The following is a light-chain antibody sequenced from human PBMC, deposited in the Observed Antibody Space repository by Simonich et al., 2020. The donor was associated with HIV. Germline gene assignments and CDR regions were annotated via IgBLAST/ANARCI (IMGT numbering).Light chain of an antibody. CDR2: DVS. V-gene: IGLV2-14*03. CDR1: SSDIGGYNY. J-gene: IGLJ3*02. CDR3: FSYTSHRGV. Sequence: QSALTQPASVSGSPGQSITISCTGTSSDIGGYNYVSWYQQHPGKAPKLMIYDVSKRPSGVSNRFSGSNSGNTASLTISGLQAEDEADYYCFSYTSHRGVFGGGTKLTVL.